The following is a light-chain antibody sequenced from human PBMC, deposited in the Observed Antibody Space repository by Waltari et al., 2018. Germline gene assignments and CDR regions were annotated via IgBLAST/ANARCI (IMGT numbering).Light chain of an antibody. CDR1: QDISNY. CDR2: DAS. J-gene: IGKJ1*01. Sequence: DIQMTQSPSSLSASVGDRATITCQASQDISNYLNWYQQKPWKAPKLLIYDASNLETGVPSRFSGSGSGTDFTFTISSLQPEDIATYYCQQYDNVWTFGQGTKVEIK. V-gene: IGKV1-33*01. CDR3: QQYDNVWT.